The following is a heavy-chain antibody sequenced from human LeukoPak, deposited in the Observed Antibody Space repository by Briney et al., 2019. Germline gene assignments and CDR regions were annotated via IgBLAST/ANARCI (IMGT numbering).Heavy chain of an antibody. D-gene: IGHD3-16*01. V-gene: IGHV1-24*01. J-gene: IGHJ4*02. CDR2: FDPEDGET. Sequence: ASVKVSCKASGYTFTSYDINWVRQAPGKGLEWMGGFDPEDGETIYAQKFQGRVTMTEDTSTDTAYMELSSLRSEDTAVYYCARFYDYVWGVDYWGQGTLVTVSS. CDR1: GYTFTSYD. CDR3: ARFYDYVWGVDY.